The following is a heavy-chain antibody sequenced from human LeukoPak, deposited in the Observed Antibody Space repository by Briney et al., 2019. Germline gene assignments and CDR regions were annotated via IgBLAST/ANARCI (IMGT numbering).Heavy chain of an antibody. J-gene: IGHJ6*02. CDR3: ARTSGSYFYYYGMVV. Sequence: SETLSLTCTVSGGSISSYYWSWIRQPPGKGLEWIGYIYYSGSTNYNPSLKSRVTISVDTSKNQFSLKLSSVTAADTAVYYCARTSGSYFYYYGMVVWGQGTTVTVSS. D-gene: IGHD1-26*01. CDR1: GGSISSYY. V-gene: IGHV4-59*01. CDR2: IYYSGST.